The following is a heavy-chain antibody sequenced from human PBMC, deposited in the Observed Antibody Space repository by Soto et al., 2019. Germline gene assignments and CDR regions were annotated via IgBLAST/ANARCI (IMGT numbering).Heavy chain of an antibody. Sequence: ASVKVSCKASGYTFTSYAMHWVRQAPGQRLEWMGWINAGNGNTGYAQKFQGRVTMTRNTSISTAYMELSSLRSEDTAVYYCARGGNYYYYGMDVWGQGTTVTVSS. CDR1: GYTFTSYA. V-gene: IGHV1-3*01. CDR2: INAGNGNT. CDR3: ARGGNYYYYGMDV. J-gene: IGHJ6*02.